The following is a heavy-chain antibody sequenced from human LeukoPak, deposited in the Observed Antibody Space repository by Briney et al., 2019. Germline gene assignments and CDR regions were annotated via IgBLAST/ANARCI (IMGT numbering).Heavy chain of an antibody. Sequence: PSETLSLTCSVSGGPMNSYYWSWIRQSPGKGLEWIGYTYYIGSPNYNPSLKSRVTISVDTTKNQFSLRLTSVTAADTAVYYCARDRHDSTGYYYDYWGQGALVTVSS. CDR2: TYYIGSP. D-gene: IGHD3-22*01. CDR3: ARDRHDSTGYYYDY. J-gene: IGHJ4*02. V-gene: IGHV4-59*01. CDR1: GGPMNSYY.